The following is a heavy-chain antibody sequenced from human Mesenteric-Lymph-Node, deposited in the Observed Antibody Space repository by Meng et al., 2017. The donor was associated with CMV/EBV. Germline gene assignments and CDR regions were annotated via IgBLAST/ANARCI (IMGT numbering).Heavy chain of an antibody. CDR1: GDSGSSNSAA. CDR2: RFYKYNWDN. J-gene: IGHJ4*02. D-gene: IGHD2-21*02. V-gene: IGHV6-1*01. Sequence: SGDSGSSNSAAWNWIRQSPSRVLEWQGRRFYKYNWDNDYAVSIKSRISINPDTSKNQFSLRLNSVTPEDTAVYYCAREVYETTALDYWGQGTLVTVSS. CDR3: AREVYETTALDY.